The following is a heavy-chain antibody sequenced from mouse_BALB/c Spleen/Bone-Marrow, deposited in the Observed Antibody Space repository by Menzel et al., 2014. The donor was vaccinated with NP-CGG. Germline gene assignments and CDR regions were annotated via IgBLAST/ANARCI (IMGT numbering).Heavy chain of an antibody. V-gene: IGHV14-3*02. J-gene: IGHJ4*01. CDR2: IDPANGNT. CDR1: GFNIKDTY. Sequence: LVEPGAELVKPGASVKLSCTASGFNIKDTYMHWVKQRPEQGLEWIGRIDPANGNTKYDPKFQGKATITADTSSNTAYLQLSSLTSEDTAVYYCARWEYYAMDYWGQGTSVTVSS. D-gene: IGHD4-1*01. CDR3: ARWEYYAMDY.